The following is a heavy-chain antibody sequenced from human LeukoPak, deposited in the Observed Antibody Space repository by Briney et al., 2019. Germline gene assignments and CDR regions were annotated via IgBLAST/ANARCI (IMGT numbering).Heavy chain of an antibody. CDR1: GGSFSGYY. V-gene: IGHV4-34*01. CDR2: LNRSGST. CDR3: ARFSRLGYCSSTSCYHYFDY. Sequence: SETLSLTCAVYGGSFSGYYWSWIRQPPGKGLEWIGELNRSGSTNYNPSLKSRVTISVDTSKNQFSLKLSSVTAADTAVYYCARFSRLGYCSSTSCYHYFDYWGQGTLVTVSS. D-gene: IGHD2-2*01. J-gene: IGHJ4*02.